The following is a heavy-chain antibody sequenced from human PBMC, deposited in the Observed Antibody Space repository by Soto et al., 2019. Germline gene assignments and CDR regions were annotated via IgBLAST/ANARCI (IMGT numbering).Heavy chain of an antibody. V-gene: IGHV4-59*08. CDR2: IYYSGST. CDR1: GGSISSYY. Sequence: QVQLQESGPGLVKPSETLSLTCTVSGGSISSYYWSWIRQPPGKGLEWIGYIYYSGSTNYNPSLKSRVTLSVDTSKNQFYLKLSSVTAADTAVYYCASHRDGYNDFDYWGQGTLVTVSS. CDR3: ASHRDGYNDFDY. J-gene: IGHJ4*02. D-gene: IGHD5-12*01.